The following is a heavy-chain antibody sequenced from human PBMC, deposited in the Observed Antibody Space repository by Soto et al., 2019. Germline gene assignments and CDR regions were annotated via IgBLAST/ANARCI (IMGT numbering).Heavy chain of an antibody. D-gene: IGHD3-3*01. CDR1: GGSISSYY. CDR3: ARGSTYYDFWSGYPFDY. Sequence: ETLSLTCTVSGGSISSYYWSWIRQPPGKGLEWIGYIYYSGSTNYNPSLKSRVTISVDTSKNQFSLKLSSVTAADTAVYYCARGSTYYDFWSGYPFDYWGQGTLVTVSS. J-gene: IGHJ4*02. V-gene: IGHV4-59*01. CDR2: IYYSGST.